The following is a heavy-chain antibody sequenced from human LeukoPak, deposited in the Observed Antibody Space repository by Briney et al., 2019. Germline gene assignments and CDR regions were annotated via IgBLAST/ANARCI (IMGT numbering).Heavy chain of an antibody. D-gene: IGHD6-13*01. J-gene: IGHJ4*02. V-gene: IGHV4-31*11. CDR1: GGSFSGYY. CDR3: AREGYRWYYFDY. CDR2: IYYSGST. Sequence: SETLSLTCAVYGGSFSGYYWSWIRQHPGKGLEWIGYIYYSGSTYYNPSLKSRVTISVDTSKNQFSLKLSSVTAADTAVYYCAREGYRWYYFDYWGQGTLVTVSS.